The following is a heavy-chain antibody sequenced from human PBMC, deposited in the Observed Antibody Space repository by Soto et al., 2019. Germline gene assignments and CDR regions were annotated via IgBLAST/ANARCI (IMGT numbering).Heavy chain of an antibody. CDR1: GFPLRSFA. CDR2: ISGSGGST. V-gene: IGHV3-23*01. J-gene: IGHJ4*02. D-gene: IGHD3-3*01. Sequence: GGSLRLSCAASGFPLRSFAMSWVRQAPGKGLEWVSAISGSGGSTYYADSVKGRFTISRDISKNTLFLQMITLRAEDTAVYYCATTVTIFGHDDYWGQGTLVTVSS. CDR3: ATTVTIFGHDDY.